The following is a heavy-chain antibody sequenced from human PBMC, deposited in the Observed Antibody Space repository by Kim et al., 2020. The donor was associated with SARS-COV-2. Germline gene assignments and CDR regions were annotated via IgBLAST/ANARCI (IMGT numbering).Heavy chain of an antibody. CDR2: INHSGST. J-gene: IGHJ4*02. D-gene: IGHD3-10*01. CDR1: GGSFSGYY. V-gene: IGHV4-34*01. CDR3: ARGKGYGSGRPYYFDY. Sequence: SETLSLTCAVYGGSFSGYYWSWIRQPPGKGLEWMGEINHSGSTNYNPSLKSRVTISVDTSKNQFSLKLSSVTAADTAVYYCARGKGYGSGRPYYFDYWGQGTLVTVSS.